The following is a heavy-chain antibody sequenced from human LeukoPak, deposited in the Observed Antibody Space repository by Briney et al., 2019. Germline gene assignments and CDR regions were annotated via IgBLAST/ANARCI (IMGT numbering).Heavy chain of an antibody. V-gene: IGHV1-18*01. CDR2: ISAYNGNT. CDR1: GYTFTSYG. CDR3: ARGTFQFCSTTSCYLYGDY. Sequence: ASVKVSCKASGYTFTSYGFNWVRQAPGQGLEWMGWISAYNGNTNYAQKLQGRVTMTADTSTSTAYMELRSLRSDDTAVYYCARGTFQFCSTTSCYLYGDYWGQGTLVTVSS. J-gene: IGHJ4*02. D-gene: IGHD2-2*01.